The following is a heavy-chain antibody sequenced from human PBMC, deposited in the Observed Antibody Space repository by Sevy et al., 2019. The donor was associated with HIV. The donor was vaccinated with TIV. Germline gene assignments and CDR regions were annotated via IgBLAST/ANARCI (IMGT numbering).Heavy chain of an antibody. V-gene: IGHV3-9*03. CDR3: VKDGGSGSGPSAEYFHH. CDR1: GFSFDDYA. J-gene: IGHJ1*01. D-gene: IGHD6-19*01. CDR2: ISWNSACI. Sequence: GGSLRLSCAVYGFSFDDYAMHWVRQVPGKGLEWVAGISWNSACIGYADSVKGRYTISRDNAKNYLYLQINSLILEDMALYYCVKDGGSGSGPSAEYFHHWGQGTLVTVSS.